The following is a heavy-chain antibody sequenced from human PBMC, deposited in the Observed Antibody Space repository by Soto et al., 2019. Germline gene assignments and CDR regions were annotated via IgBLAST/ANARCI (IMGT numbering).Heavy chain of an antibody. CDR3: VRMGFSGGGYLSYYYYGMDV. J-gene: IGHJ6*02. CDR1: GYRVSRYW. V-gene: IGHV5-51*01. CDR2: IYPDESDT. D-gene: IGHD5-12*01. Sequence: GESLKISCKGSGYRVSRYWSGWVRQMPGKGLEWMAIIYPDESDTRYSPSFQGQVTISADNSISTAYLQWSSLKAADTAMYYCVRMGFSGGGYLSYYYYGMDVWGRGTTVTVSS.